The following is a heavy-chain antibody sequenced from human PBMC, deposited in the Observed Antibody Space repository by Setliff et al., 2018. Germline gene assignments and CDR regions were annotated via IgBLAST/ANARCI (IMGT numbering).Heavy chain of an antibody. CDR2: INPNSGGT. D-gene: IGHD3-22*01. V-gene: IGHV1-2*04. CDR1: GYTFTGYY. CDR3: ARRRYYYDSSGYRWGGFYFDY. Sequence: ASVKVSCKASGYTFTGYYMHWVRQAPGQGLEWMGWINPNSGGTNYAQKFQGWVTMTRDTSISTAYMELSRLRSDATAVYYCARRRYYYDSSGYRWGGFYFDYWGQGTLVTVSS. J-gene: IGHJ4*02.